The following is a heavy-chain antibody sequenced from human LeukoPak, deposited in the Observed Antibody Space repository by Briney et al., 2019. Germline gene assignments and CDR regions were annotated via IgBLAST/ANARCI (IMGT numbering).Heavy chain of an antibody. Sequence: SETLSLTCTVSGGSISSSSYYWGWIRQPPGKGLEWIGYIYYSGSTNYNPSLKSRVTISVDTSKNQFSLKLSSVTAADTAVYYCARGTAAAGRVGYFDYWGQGTLVTVSS. CDR2: IYYSGST. D-gene: IGHD6-13*01. CDR3: ARGTAAAGRVGYFDY. J-gene: IGHJ4*02. CDR1: GGSISSSSYY. V-gene: IGHV4-61*05.